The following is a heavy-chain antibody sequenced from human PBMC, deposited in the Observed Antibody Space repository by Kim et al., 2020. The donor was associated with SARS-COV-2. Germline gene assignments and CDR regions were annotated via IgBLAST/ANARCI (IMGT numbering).Heavy chain of an antibody. CDR2: IYHSGST. Sequence: SETLSLTCAVSGGSISSSNWWSWVRQPPGKGLEWIGEIYHSGSTNYNPSLKSRVTISVDKSKNQFSLKLSSVTAADTAVYYCARGGVTIFGVVATLTKEFDYWGQGTLVTVSS. J-gene: IGHJ4*02. CDR1: GGSISSSNW. CDR3: ARGGVTIFGVVATLTKEFDY. V-gene: IGHV4-4*02. D-gene: IGHD3-3*01.